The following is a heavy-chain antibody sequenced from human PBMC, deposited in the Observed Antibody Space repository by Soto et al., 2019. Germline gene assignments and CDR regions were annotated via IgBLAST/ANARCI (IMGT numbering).Heavy chain of an antibody. V-gene: IGHV3-23*01. CDR1: GFTFSSYA. J-gene: IGHJ5*02. D-gene: IGHD2-8*01. Sequence: GGSLRLSCAASGFTFSSYAMSWVRQAPGKGLEWVSAISGSGGSTYYADSVKGRFTISRDNSKNTLYLQMNSLRAEDTAVYYCAKGFCCTNGVCSPNWFDPWGQGTLVTVSS. CDR3: AKGFCCTNGVCSPNWFDP. CDR2: ISGSGGST.